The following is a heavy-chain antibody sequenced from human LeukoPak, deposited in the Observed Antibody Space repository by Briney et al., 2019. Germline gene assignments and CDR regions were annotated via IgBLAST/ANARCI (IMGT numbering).Heavy chain of an antibody. CDR3: ASSKYGSGSYMVY. CDR1: GGSISSYY. J-gene: IGHJ4*02. CDR2: IYYSGST. Sequence: PSETLSLTCTVSGGSISSYYWSWIRQPPGKGLEWIGYIYYSGSTNYNPSLKSQVTISVDTSKNQFSLKLSSVTAADTAVYYCASSKYGSGSYMVYWGQGTLVTVSS. V-gene: IGHV4-59*01. D-gene: IGHD3-10*01.